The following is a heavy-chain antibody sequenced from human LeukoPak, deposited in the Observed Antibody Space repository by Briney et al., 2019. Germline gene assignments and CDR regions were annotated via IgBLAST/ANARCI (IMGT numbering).Heavy chain of an antibody. V-gene: IGHV4-39*01. Sequence: SETPSLTCSVSGGSISSSSYYWAWIRQPPGKGLQWIGSIFYSGTTFYNPSLKSRVTISVDTSKNQFSLKLSSVTAADTAVYYCARRVIVATLDFWGQGTLVTVSS. D-gene: IGHD5-12*01. J-gene: IGHJ4*02. CDR1: GGSISSSSYY. CDR2: IFYSGTT. CDR3: ARRVIVATLDF.